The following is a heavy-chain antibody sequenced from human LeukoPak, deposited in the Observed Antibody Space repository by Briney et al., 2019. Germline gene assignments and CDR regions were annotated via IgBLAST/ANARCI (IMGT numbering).Heavy chain of an antibody. CDR2: ISSSSSYI. Sequence: GGSLRLSCAASGFTFSSYSMNWLRQAPGKGLEWVSSISSSSSYIYYADSVKGRFTISRDNAKNSLYLQMNSLRAEDTAVYYYARLSWYYDFWGGYPYWGQGTLVTVPS. V-gene: IGHV3-21*01. CDR3: ARLSWYYDFWGGYPY. D-gene: IGHD3-3*01. J-gene: IGHJ4*02. CDR1: GFTFSSYS.